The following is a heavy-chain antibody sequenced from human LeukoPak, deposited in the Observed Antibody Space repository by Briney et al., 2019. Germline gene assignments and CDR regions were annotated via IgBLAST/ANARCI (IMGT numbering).Heavy chain of an antibody. Sequence: PSETLSLTCAVYGGSFSGYYWSWIRQPPGKGLEWIGEINHSGSTNYNPSLKSRVTISVDTSKNQFSLKLSSVTAADTAVYYCARGSAAIMGFDYWGQGTLVTVSP. CDR1: GGSFSGYY. CDR3: ARGSAAIMGFDY. D-gene: IGHD2-2*01. J-gene: IGHJ4*02. CDR2: INHSGST. V-gene: IGHV4-34*01.